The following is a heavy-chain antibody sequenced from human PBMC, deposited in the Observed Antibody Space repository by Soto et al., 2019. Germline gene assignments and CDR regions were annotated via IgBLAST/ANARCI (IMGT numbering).Heavy chain of an antibody. Sequence: QVQLQESGPGLVKPSQTLSLTCTVSGGSISSGDYYWSWIRQPPGKGLEWIGYIYYSGSTYYNPSLKSRATISLDTSENQFSLKLSSVTAADTAVYYCARKRPDGSRLDPWGQGTLVTVSS. CDR1: GGSISSGDYY. D-gene: IGHD6-13*01. CDR2: IYYSGST. CDR3: ARKRPDGSRLDP. V-gene: IGHV4-30-4*01. J-gene: IGHJ5*02.